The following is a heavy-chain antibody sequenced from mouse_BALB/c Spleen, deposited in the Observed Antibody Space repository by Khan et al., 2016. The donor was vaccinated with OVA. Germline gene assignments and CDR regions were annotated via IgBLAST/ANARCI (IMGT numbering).Heavy chain of an antibody. CDR2: IWGDGST. CDR3: ARELRLGGFAY. D-gene: IGHD1-2*01. J-gene: IGHJ3*01. Sequence: QVQLKESGPGLVAPSQNLSITCTVSGFSLTDYGVNWVRQPPGKGLEWLGMIWGDGSTDYNSALKSRLSISKDNSKSQVFLKMNSLQTAATARFYCARELRLGGFAYWGQGTLVTVSA. V-gene: IGHV2-6-7*01. CDR1: GFSLTDYG.